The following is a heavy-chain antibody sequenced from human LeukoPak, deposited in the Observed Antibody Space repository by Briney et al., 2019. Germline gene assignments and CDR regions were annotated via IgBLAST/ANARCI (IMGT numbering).Heavy chain of an antibody. V-gene: IGHV3-66*01. CDR3: ARGAGAYNYYAMDV. J-gene: IGHJ6*02. D-gene: IGHD6-19*01. Sequence: GGSLRLSCAASGFTVSSNDMTWVRQTPGKGLEWVSVIYSGGSTFSVDSVKGRFTISRDNSKNTLYLQMNSLRAEDTALYYCARGAGAYNYYAMDVWGQGTTVTVSS. CDR2: IYSGGST. CDR1: GFTVSSND.